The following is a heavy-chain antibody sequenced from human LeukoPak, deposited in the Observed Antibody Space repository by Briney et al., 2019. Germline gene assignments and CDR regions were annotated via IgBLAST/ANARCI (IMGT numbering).Heavy chain of an antibody. CDR3: ASMITGPPTTFDY. CDR1: GYNFRNYW. Sequence: GESLKISCRGSGYNFRNYWIGWVRQMPGQGLEWMGVIYPGDSETRYSPSFQGQATISADKSINTAYLQWSSLKASDTSMYYCASMITGPPTTFDYWGQGTLVTVSS. D-gene: IGHD3-16*01. CDR2: IYPGDSET. V-gene: IGHV5-51*01. J-gene: IGHJ4*02.